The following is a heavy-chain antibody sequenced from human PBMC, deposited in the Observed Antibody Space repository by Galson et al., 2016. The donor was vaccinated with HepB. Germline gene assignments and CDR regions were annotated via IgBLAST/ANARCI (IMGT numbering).Heavy chain of an antibody. Sequence: ETLSPTCTVSGASIRSYYWSWIRPPPGKRLEWIGCMYYSWSPNSHPSLSGRVSMSVYTSQSQSSLKVRPVTAADTAVYYCERHQVGNNWFDPWGQGTLVTVSS. D-gene: IGHD1-14*01. V-gene: IGHV4-59*01. CDR3: ERHQVGNNWFDP. CDR1: GASIRSYY. J-gene: IGHJ5*02. CDR2: MYYSWSP.